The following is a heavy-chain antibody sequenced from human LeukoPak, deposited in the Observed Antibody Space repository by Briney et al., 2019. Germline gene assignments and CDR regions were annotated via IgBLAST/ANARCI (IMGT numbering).Heavy chain of an antibody. Sequence: PETLSLTCTGSGGSISSYYWSWLRQPPGKGLEWIGYIYYSGSTNYNPSLKSRVTISVDTSKNLFSLKLSSVTAADTAVYYCARLKYYYDSSGYYTLYYFDYWGQGTLVTVSS. CDR1: GGSISSYY. V-gene: IGHV4-59*01. CDR3: ARLKYYYDSSGYYTLYYFDY. D-gene: IGHD3-22*01. J-gene: IGHJ4*02. CDR2: IYYSGST.